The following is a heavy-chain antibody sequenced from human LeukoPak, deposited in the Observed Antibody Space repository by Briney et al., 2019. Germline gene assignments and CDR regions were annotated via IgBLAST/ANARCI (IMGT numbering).Heavy chain of an antibody. CDR2: INPDGSEQ. CDR3: ARGTEGYCSGGSCCLDY. V-gene: IGHV3-7*01. D-gene: IGHD2-15*01. Sequence: GGSLRLSCGASGFTFSGSWMSWVRQAPGKGLEWVANINPDGSEQYYVDSVKGRFSISRDNAKNSVSLQMNSLRAEDTAVYYCARGTEGYCSGGSCCLDYWGQGTLVTVSS. CDR1: GFTFSGSW. J-gene: IGHJ4*02.